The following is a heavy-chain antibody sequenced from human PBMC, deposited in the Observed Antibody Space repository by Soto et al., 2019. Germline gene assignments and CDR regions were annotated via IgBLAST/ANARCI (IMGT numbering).Heavy chain of an antibody. CDR2: IYYSGST. D-gene: IGHD2-2*02. CDR3: ARDQGYCSSTSCYIRYYYGMDV. V-gene: IGHV4-59*01. CDR1: GGSISSYY. J-gene: IGHJ6*02. Sequence: ETLSLTCTVSGGSISSYYWSWIRQPPGKGLEWIGYIYYSGSTNYNPSLKSRVTISVDTSKNQFSLKLSSVTAADTAVYYCARDQGYCSSTSCYIRYYYGMDVWGQGTTVTVSS.